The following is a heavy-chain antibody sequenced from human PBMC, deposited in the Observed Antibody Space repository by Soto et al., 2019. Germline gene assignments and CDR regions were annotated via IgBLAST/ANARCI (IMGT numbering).Heavy chain of an antibody. V-gene: IGHV3-7*04. D-gene: IGHD6-13*01. CDR3: ARGSSAAD. CDR2: IKQDGSEK. CDR1: GFTFSSDR. Sequence: EVQLVESGGGLVQPGGSLRLPCAASGFTFSSDRMSWVRQAPGKGLEWVANIKQDGSEKYYVDSVKGRFTISRDNAKNSLYLQMNSLRAEDTAVYFCARGSSAADWGQGTLVTVSS. J-gene: IGHJ4*02.